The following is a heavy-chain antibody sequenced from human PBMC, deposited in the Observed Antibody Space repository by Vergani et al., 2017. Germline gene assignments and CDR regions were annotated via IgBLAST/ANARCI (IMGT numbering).Heavy chain of an antibody. Sequence: QVQLQESGPGLVKPSQTLSLTCTVSGGSISSGGYYWSWIRQHPGKGLEWIGYIYYSGSTYYNPSLKRRVTISVDTSKNQFALKLSSVTAADTAVYYCAREVGYGDYEGDWYFDLWGRGTLVTVSS. D-gene: IGHD4-17*01. CDR1: GGSISSGGYY. J-gene: IGHJ2*01. V-gene: IGHV4-31*03. CDR3: AREVGYGDYEGDWYFDL. CDR2: IYYSGST.